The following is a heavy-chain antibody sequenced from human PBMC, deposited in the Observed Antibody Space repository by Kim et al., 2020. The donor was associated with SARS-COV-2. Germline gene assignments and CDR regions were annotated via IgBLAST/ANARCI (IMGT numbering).Heavy chain of an antibody. CDR2: IYYSGST. D-gene: IGHD4-17*01. V-gene: IGHV4-39*07. CDR3: ARDDYLYYYGMDV. Sequence: SETLSLTCTVSGGSISSSSYYWGWIRQPPGKGLEWIGSIYYSGSTYYNPSLKSRVTISVDTSKNQFSLKLSSVTAADTAVYYCARDDYLYYYGMDVWGQGTTVTVSS. CDR1: GGSISSSSYY. J-gene: IGHJ6*02.